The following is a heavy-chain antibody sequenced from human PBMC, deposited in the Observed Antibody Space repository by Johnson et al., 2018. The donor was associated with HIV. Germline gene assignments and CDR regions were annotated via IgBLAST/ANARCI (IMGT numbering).Heavy chain of an antibody. CDR1: GFTFSSYG. Sequence: QVQLVESGGGVVQPGRSLRLSCAASGFTFSSYGVHWVRQAPGKGLEWVAVISYDGSNKYYADTVKGRFTISRDNSKDTLYLQMDGLRPEDTALYYCAKELGERECGEWASEYYDFGRYYPCLTPRGVLGTFDIWGQGTMVTVSS. CDR3: AKELGERECGEWASEYYDFGRYYPCLTPRGVLGTFDI. D-gene: IGHD3-3*01. V-gene: IGHV3-30*18. J-gene: IGHJ3*02. CDR2: ISYDGSNK.